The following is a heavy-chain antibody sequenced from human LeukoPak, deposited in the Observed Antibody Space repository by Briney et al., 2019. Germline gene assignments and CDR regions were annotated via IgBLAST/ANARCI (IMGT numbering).Heavy chain of an antibody. D-gene: IGHD4-17*01. J-gene: IGHJ5*02. V-gene: IGHV3-23*01. CDR1: GFRFRSYA. CDR2: LSGSGGST. Sequence: GGSLRLSCAASGFRFRSYAMSWVRQAPGKGLEWVSTLSGSGGSTYFGDSEKGRFTISRDNSKNRLYLKMNSLRAEDTGVYYCAKEATVTPGNVNWFDTWGQGTLVTVSS. CDR3: AKEATVTPGNVNWFDT.